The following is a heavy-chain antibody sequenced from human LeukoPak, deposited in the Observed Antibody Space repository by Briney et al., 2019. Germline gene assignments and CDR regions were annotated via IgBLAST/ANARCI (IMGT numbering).Heavy chain of an antibody. CDR3: ATTPNFGSGYPRYFFDY. D-gene: IGHD3-22*01. V-gene: IGHV4-30-4*08. J-gene: IGHJ4*02. Sequence: SETLSLTCTVSGGSISSGDYYWSWIRQPPGKGLEWIGYIYYSGSTYYNPSLKSRVTISVDTSKNQFSLKLSSVTAADTAVYFCATTPNFGSGYPRYFFDYWGQGILVTVSS. CDR1: GGSISSGDYY. CDR2: IYYSGST.